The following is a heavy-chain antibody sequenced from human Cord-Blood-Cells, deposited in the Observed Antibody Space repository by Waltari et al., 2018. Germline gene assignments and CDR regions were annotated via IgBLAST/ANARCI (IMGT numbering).Heavy chain of an antibody. Sequence: QVQLVQSGAEVKKPGSSVKVSCTASGGTFSSYAISWLRQALGQGLVWMGRIMPILGIANYAQKFQGRVTITADKSTSTAYMELSSLRSEDTAVYYCARRYCTNGVCYGWFDPWGQGTLVTVSS. V-gene: IGHV1-69*09. J-gene: IGHJ5*02. CDR1: GGTFSSYA. CDR2: IMPILGIA. D-gene: IGHD2-8*01. CDR3: ARRYCTNGVCYGWFDP.